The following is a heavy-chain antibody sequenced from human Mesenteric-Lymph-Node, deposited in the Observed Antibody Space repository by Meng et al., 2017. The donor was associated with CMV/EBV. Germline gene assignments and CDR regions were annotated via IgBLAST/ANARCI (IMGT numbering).Heavy chain of an antibody. CDR1: GFTFSNYA. V-gene: IGHV3-23*01. J-gene: IGHJ4*02. CDR3: AKDYTSGWYDY. D-gene: IGHD6-19*01. Sequence: GESLKISCAASGFTFSNYAMSWVRQAPGKGLEWVSAISGSGDSTYYADSVKGRFTISRDNSKNTLYLQMNSLRAEDTAIYYCAKDYTSGWYDYWGQGTLVTAPQ. CDR2: ISGSGDST.